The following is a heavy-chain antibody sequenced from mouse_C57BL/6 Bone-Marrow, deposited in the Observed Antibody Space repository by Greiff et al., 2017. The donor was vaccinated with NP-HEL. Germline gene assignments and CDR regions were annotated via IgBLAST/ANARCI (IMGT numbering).Heavy chain of an antibody. V-gene: IGHV7-1*01. CDR1: GFTFSDFY. J-gene: IGHJ4*01. D-gene: IGHD2-4*01. CDR2: SRNKANDYTT. Sequence: EVMLVESGGGLVQSGRSLRLSCATSGFTFSDFYMEWVRQAPGKGLEWIAASRNKANDYTTEYSASVKGRFIVSRDTSQSILYLQMNALRAEETAIYYCARDADYEYAMDYWGQGTSVTVSS. CDR3: ARDADYEYAMDY.